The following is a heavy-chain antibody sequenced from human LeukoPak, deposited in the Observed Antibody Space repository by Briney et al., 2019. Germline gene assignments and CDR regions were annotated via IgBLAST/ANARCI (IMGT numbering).Heavy chain of an antibody. V-gene: IGHV3-48*03. Sequence: GGSLRLSCAASGFTFSSYEMNWVRQAPGKGLEWISYITTSGTTLDYADSVKGRFTFSRDNAKNSLYLQMNSLRAEDTAVYYCARMQWLQSFDYWGQGVLVTVSS. D-gene: IGHD6-19*01. CDR1: GFTFSSYE. CDR3: ARMQWLQSFDY. J-gene: IGHJ4*02. CDR2: ITTSGTTL.